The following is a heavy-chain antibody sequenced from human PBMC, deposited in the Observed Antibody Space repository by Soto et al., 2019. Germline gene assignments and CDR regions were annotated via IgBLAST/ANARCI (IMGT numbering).Heavy chain of an antibody. CDR2: TYYRSKWYN. J-gene: IGHJ5*02. Sequence: SRALALTCGISGDSVSSNSAAWNWIRQSPSRGLEWLGRTYYRSKWYNDYAVSVKSRITINPDTSKNQFSLQLNSVTPEDTAVYYCARDDDIVATISWFDPWGQGTLVTVPQ. V-gene: IGHV6-1*01. CDR3: ARDDDIVATISWFDP. D-gene: IGHD5-12*01. CDR1: GDSVSSNSAA.